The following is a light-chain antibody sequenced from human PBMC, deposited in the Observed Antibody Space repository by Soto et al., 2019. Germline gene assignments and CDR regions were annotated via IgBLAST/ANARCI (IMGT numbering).Light chain of an antibody. CDR1: QSISDW. CDR3: QYYDSYSWT. CDR2: KAS. J-gene: IGKJ1*01. Sequence: DIQMTQSPSTLSASVGDRVTITCRASQSISDWLAWYQQQPGKAPKLLIYKASNLESGVPSRFSGSGSGTEFTLTISSVQPDDFATYYCQYYDSYSWTFGPGTKVEIK. V-gene: IGKV1-5*03.